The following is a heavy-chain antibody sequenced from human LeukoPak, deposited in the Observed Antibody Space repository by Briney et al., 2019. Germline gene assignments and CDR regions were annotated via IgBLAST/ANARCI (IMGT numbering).Heavy chain of an antibody. J-gene: IGHJ6*03. V-gene: IGHV4-4*07. CDR1: GVSISSYY. CDR2: IYTSGST. CDR3: ARVYYYYYYYMDV. Sequence: SETLSLTCTVSGVSISSYYWSWIRQPAGKGLEWIGRIYTSGSTNYNPALKIRVTMSVDTSKNQFSLKLSSVTAADTAVYYCARVYYYYYYYMDVWGKGTTVTVSS.